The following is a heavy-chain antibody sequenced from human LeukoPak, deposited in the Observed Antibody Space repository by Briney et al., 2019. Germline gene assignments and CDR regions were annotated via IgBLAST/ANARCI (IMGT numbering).Heavy chain of an antibody. D-gene: IGHD3-16*01. J-gene: IGHJ4*02. CDR3: ARAEGVDLYFDY. CDR1: GFSFSTYG. Sequence: GGSLRLSCAASGFSFSTYGIHWVRQAPGKGLEWVAFTPYDGNSKYYKDFVKGGFTVSKDNLQNTLYLQMNNLGIEATAVYFCARAEGVDLYFDYWGQGTPVTVSS. V-gene: IGHV3-30*02. CDR2: TPYDGNSK.